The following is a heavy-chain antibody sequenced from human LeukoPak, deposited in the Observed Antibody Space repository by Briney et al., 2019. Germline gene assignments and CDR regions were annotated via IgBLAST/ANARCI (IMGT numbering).Heavy chain of an antibody. V-gene: IGHV3-23*01. J-gene: IGHJ3*02. CDR3: AKREFRTSNGAFDI. Sequence: GGTLRLSCAASGFTFSSYGMSWVRQAPGKGLEWVSAISGSGGSTYYADSVKGRFTISRDNSKNTLYLQMNSLRAEDTAVYYCAKREFRTSNGAFDIWGQGTMVTVSS. D-gene: IGHD3-10*01. CDR1: GFTFSSYG. CDR2: ISGSGGST.